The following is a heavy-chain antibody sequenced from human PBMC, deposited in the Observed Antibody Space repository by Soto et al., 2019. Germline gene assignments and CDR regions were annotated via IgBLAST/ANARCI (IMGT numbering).Heavy chain of an antibody. D-gene: IGHD1-1*01. J-gene: IGHJ5*02. CDR3: ASLLVTTGTTWVRAGEFVRARLDWFDP. V-gene: IGHV4-61*01. CDR2: IYYSGST. Sequence: SEILSLTCSVAGGSVSSGSYYCSWIRQTPGKGLEWIGYIYYSGSTNYNPSLKSRVTISVDTSKNQFSLKLSSVTAADTAVYYCASLLVTTGTTWVRAGEFVRARLDWFDPWGQGTLVTVSS. CDR1: GGSVSSGSYY.